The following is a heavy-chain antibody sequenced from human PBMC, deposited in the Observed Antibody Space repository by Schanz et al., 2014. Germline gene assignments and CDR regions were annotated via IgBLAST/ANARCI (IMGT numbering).Heavy chain of an antibody. Sequence: VHLVESGGGVVQPGRSLRLSCAASGFTFSSYGMHWVRQAPGKGLEWVAVISYDGSHKDYADSVKGRFTISRDNSKNTLYLQMNSLRAEDTAVYYCARDRQQLVGRIGYYYGMDVWGQGTTVTVSS. CDR2: ISYDGSHK. J-gene: IGHJ6*02. CDR1: GFTFSSYG. CDR3: ARDRQQLVGRIGYYYGMDV. D-gene: IGHD6-13*01. V-gene: IGHV3-30*03.